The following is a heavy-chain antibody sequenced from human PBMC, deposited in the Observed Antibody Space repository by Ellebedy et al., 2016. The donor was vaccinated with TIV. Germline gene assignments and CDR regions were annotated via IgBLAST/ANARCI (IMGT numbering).Heavy chain of an antibody. CDR1: GFTFSSYW. J-gene: IGHJ4*02. V-gene: IGHV3-74*01. Sequence: GESLKISCAASGFTFSSYWMHWVRQAPRKGLVWVSRINSDGSSTSYADSVKGRFTISRDNAKNTLYLQMNSLRAEDTAVYYCARSRDGYNFIGDYWGQGTLVTVSS. CDR2: INSDGSST. D-gene: IGHD5-24*01. CDR3: ARSRDGYNFIGDY.